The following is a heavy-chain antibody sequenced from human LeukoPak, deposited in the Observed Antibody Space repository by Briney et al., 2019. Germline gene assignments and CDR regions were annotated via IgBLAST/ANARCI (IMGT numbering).Heavy chain of an antibody. V-gene: IGHV3-21*01. CDR1: GFTFSNYA. J-gene: IGHJ4*02. D-gene: IGHD2-15*01. CDR3: ARTRFDCSGGSCYGGWDY. CDR2: ISSSSSYI. Sequence: GGSLRLSCAASGFTFSNYAINWVRQAPGKGLEWVSSISSSSSYIYYADSVKGRFTISRDNAKNSLYLQMNSLRAEDTAVYYCARTRFDCSGGSCYGGWDYWGQGTLVTVSS.